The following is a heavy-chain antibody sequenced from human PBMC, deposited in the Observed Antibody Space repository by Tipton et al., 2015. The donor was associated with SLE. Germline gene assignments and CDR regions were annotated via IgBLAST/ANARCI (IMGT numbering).Heavy chain of an antibody. CDR3: AREPVAGSFDY. CDR1: GFTFSSYG. Sequence: SLRLSCAASGFTFSSYGMNWVRQAPGKGLEWVSSISSSSSYIYYADSVKGRFTISRDNAKNSLYLQMNSLRAEDTAVYYCAREPVAGSFDYWGQGTLVTVSS. V-gene: IGHV3-21*03. CDR2: ISSSSSYI. D-gene: IGHD6-19*01. J-gene: IGHJ4*02.